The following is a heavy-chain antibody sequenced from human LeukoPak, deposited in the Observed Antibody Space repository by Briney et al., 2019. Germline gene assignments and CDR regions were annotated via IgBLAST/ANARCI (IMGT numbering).Heavy chain of an antibody. CDR3: ARGVTEDTGVAQFDS. D-gene: IGHD3-3*01. J-gene: IGHJ4*02. CDR2: VSYDGSNK. CDR1: GFTFFTYS. V-gene: IGHV3-30*04. Sequence: PGGSLRLSCAASGFTFFTYSMHWVRQAPGKGLEWVAVVSYDGSNKNYADSVKGRLTISRDNSKSTLYLQMNSLRPDDTAVYYRARGVTEDTGVAQFDSWGQGSLVTVSS.